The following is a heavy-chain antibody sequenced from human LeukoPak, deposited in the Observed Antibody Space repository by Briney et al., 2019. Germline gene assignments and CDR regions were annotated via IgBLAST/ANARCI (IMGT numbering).Heavy chain of an antibody. J-gene: IGHJ4*02. D-gene: IGHD3-10*01. CDR2: ISGSGGST. V-gene: IGHV3-23*01. CDR1: GFTFSSYA. Sequence: GGSLRLSCAASGFTFSSYAMSWVRQAPGKGLEWVSAISGSGGSTYYADSVKGRFTISRDNSKNTLYLQMNSLRAEDTAVYYCAKDHQLWFGEPPPTTPAYYFDYWGQGTLVTVSS. CDR3: AKDHQLWFGEPPPTTPAYYFDY.